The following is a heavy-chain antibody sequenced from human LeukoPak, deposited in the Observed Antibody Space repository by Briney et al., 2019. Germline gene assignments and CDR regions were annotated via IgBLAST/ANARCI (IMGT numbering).Heavy chain of an antibody. CDR2: IGGGGRTA. CDR1: GFTFSDYA. CDR3: AKDSVQRNGVFDAFDI. V-gene: IGHV3-23*01. D-gene: IGHD2-8*01. Sequence: PGGSLRLSCTASGFTFSDYAMNWVRQAPGKGLEWVSHIGGGGRTAYYADAVKGRFTVSRDNSKNALYLQINSLRADDTAVFYCAKDSVQRNGVFDAFDIWGQGTMVTVSS. J-gene: IGHJ3*02.